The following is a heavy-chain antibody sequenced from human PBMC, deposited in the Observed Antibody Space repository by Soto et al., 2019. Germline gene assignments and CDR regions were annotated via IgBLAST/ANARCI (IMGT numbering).Heavy chain of an antibody. Sequence: GGSLRLSCAASGFTFSSYSMNWVRQAPGKGLEWVSSISSSSSYIYYADSVKGRFTISRDNAKNSLYLQMNSLRAEDTAVYYCASVVVVAARSGDAFDIWGQGTMVTV. CDR3: ASVVVVAARSGDAFDI. D-gene: IGHD2-15*01. CDR1: GFTFSSYS. CDR2: ISSSSSYI. V-gene: IGHV3-21*01. J-gene: IGHJ3*02.